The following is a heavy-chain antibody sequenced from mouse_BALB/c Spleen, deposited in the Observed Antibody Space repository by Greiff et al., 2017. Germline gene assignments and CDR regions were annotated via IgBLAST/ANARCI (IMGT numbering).Heavy chain of an antibody. CDR1: GYSITSDYA. Sequence: VQLQQSGPGLVKPSQSLSLTCTVTGYSITSDYAWNWIRQFPGNKLEWMGYISYSGSTSYNPSLKSRISITRDTSKNQFFLQLNSVTTEDTATYYCARGFTTVGPNLYYFDYWGQGTTLTVSS. CDR3: ARGFTTVGPNLYYFDY. D-gene: IGHD1-1*01. J-gene: IGHJ2*01. V-gene: IGHV3-2*02. CDR2: ISYSGST.